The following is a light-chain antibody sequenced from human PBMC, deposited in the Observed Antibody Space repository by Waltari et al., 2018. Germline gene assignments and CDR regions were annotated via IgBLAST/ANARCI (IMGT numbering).Light chain of an antibody. CDR3: SSYTSSYTYV. J-gene: IGLJ1*01. CDR1: SSDVGGYNY. Sequence: QSALTQPASVSGSPGQSITISCTGTSSDVGGYNYVSWYQQHPGKAPKFMIYDVSNRPAGVSNLFAGSKSGNTASLTISGLQAEDEADYYCSSYTSSYTYVFGTGTKVTVL. CDR2: DVS. V-gene: IGLV2-14*03.